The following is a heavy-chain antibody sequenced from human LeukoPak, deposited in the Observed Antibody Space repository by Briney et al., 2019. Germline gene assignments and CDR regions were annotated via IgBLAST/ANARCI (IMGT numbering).Heavy chain of an antibody. J-gene: IGHJ6*02. CDR2: INWNGGST. V-gene: IGHV3-20*04. Sequence: GGSLRLSCAASGFTFDGYGMSWVRQAPGKGLEWVSDINWNGGSTGYADSVKGRFTISRDNAKNSLYLQMSSLRAEDTALYYCARDFPSYGMDVWGQGTTVTVSS. CDR1: GFTFDGYG. CDR3: ARDFPSYGMDV.